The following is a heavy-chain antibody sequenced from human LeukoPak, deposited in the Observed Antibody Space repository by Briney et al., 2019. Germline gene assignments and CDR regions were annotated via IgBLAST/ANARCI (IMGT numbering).Heavy chain of an antibody. J-gene: IGHJ4*02. V-gene: IGHV3-7*01. CDR2: IKQDGSDK. Sequence: PGGSLRLSCAASGFTFSSYWMTWVRQAPGKRLEWVANIKQDGSDKYYVDSVKGRFTISRGNAKNSLYLQMNSLRAEDTAVYYCASRDGSYGYWGQGTLVTVSS. D-gene: IGHD1-26*01. CDR1: GFTFSSYW. CDR3: ASRDGSYGY.